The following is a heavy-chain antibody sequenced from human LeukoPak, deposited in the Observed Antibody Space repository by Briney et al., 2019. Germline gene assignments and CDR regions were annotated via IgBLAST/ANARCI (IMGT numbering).Heavy chain of an antibody. CDR1: GFTFSSYG. CDR3: ARSEDYYGSGSYYSFDY. CDR2: IRYDGSNK. Sequence: GGSLRLSCAASGFTFSSYGMHWVRQAPGKGLEWVAFIRYDGSNKYYADSVKGRFTISRDNSKNTLYLQMNSLRAEDTAVYYCARSEDYYGSGSYYSFDYWGQGTLVTVSS. D-gene: IGHD3-10*01. J-gene: IGHJ4*02. V-gene: IGHV3-30*02.